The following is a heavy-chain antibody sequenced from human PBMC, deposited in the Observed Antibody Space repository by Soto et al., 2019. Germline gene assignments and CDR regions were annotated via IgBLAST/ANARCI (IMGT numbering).Heavy chain of an antibody. J-gene: IGHJ4*02. CDR2: ISYDGSNK. CDR1: GFTFSSYG. Sequence: LRLSCAASGFTFSSYGMHWVRQAPGKGLEWVAVISYDGSNKYYADSVKGRFTISRDNSKNTLYLQMNSLRAEDTAVYYCAKSNYPYYFDYWGQGTLVTVSS. CDR3: AKSNYPYYFDY. V-gene: IGHV3-30*18. D-gene: IGHD4-4*01.